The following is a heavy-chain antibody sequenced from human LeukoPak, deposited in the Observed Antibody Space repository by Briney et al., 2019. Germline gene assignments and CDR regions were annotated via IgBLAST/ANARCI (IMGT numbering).Heavy chain of an antibody. J-gene: IGHJ5*02. Sequence: GESLKISCKGSGYSFTSYWIGWVRQMPGKGLKWMGIIYPGDSDTRYSPSFQGQVTISADKSISTAYLQWSSLKASDTAMYYCTRLGSGYDPGGNWFDPWGQGTLVTVSS. CDR1: GYSFTSYW. D-gene: IGHD5-12*01. V-gene: IGHV5-51*01. CDR3: TRLGSGYDPGGNWFDP. CDR2: IYPGDSDT.